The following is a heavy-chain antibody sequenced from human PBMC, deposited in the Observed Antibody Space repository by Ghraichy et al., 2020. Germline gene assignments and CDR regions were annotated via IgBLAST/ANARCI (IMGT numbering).Heavy chain of an antibody. D-gene: IGHD4-11*01. J-gene: IGHJ6*02. CDR2: ISWDGGST. CDR3: ARVSFRNYIYYYGMDV. V-gene: IGHV3-43*01. Sequence: LSLTCAASGFTLDDYTMHWVRQAPGKGLEWVSLISWDGGSTYYADSVKGRFTISRDNSKNSLYLQMNSLRTEDTALYYCARVSFRNYIYYYGMDVWGQGTTVTVS. CDR1: GFTLDDYT.